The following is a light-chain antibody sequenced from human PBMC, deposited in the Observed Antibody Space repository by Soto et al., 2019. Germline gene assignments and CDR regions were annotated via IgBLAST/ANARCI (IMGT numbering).Light chain of an antibody. CDR2: DVS. Sequence: EIIMTQSPGTLSVSPGEIATLSCRSAQGVTTNFAWYQQKSGQSPRLLIYDVSNRATGVPARFSGSGSETDFPLTISGLRSEDSEVYFCQQYNNGPFSFGQGTRMEIK. CDR1: QGVTTN. CDR3: QQYNNGPFS. J-gene: IGKJ5*01. V-gene: IGKV3-15*01.